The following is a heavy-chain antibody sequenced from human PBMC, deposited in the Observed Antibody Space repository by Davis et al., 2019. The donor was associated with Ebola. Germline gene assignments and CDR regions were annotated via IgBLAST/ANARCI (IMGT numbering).Heavy chain of an antibody. CDR3: ARHEYQLIVNAFDI. J-gene: IGHJ3*02. Sequence: GESLKISCAASGFTVSSKTLTVSENYMSWVRQAPGKGLEWVSVIYSGGSTYYADSVKGRFTISRDNSKNTLYLQMNSLRAEDTAVYYCARHEYQLIVNAFDIWGQGTMVTVSS. V-gene: IGHV3-66*04. D-gene: IGHD2-2*01. CDR1: GFTVSSKTLTVSENY. CDR2: IYSGGST.